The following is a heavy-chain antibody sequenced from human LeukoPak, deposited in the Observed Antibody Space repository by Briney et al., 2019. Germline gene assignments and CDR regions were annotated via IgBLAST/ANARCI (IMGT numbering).Heavy chain of an antibody. D-gene: IGHD3-22*01. Sequence: SVKVSCKASGGTFSSYAISWVRQAPGQGLEWMGGIIPIFGTANYAQKFQGRVTITADESTSTAYMELSSLRSEDTAVYYCARSYYYDSSGYYSFFDYWGQGTLVTVSS. J-gene: IGHJ4*02. V-gene: IGHV1-69*13. CDR3: ARSYYYDSSGYYSFFDY. CDR2: IIPIFGTA. CDR1: GGTFSSYA.